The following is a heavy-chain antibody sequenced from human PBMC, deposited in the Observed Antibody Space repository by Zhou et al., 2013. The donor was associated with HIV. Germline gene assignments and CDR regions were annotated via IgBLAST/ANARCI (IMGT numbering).Heavy chain of an antibody. CDR2: FDPEDGET. CDR3: AVYDSSGLPQGFDH. J-gene: IGHJ4*01. V-gene: IGHV1-24*01. D-gene: IGHD3-22*01. CDR1: GYTLTELS. Sequence: QVQLVQSGAEVKKPGASVKVSCKVSGYTLTELSMHWVRQAPGKGLEWMGGFDPEDGETIYAQKFQTRVTITADESANTAYVELSSLRSEDTAVYFCAVYDSSGLPQGFDHWGQGTLVTVSS.